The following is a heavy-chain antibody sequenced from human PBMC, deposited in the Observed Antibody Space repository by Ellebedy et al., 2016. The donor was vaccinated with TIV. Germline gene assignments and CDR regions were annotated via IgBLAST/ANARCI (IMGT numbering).Heavy chain of an antibody. CDR1: GFNFNNAA. D-gene: IGHD3-10*01. J-gene: IGHJ4*02. CDR3: AKAPTRYGSGSALPL. Sequence: PGGSLRLSCAASGFNFNNAAMHWVRQAPGKGLEWVAVVSHDGSNEYYADSVNGRFTISRDNSKNTLYLQMNSLTFGDTAVYYCAKAPTRYGSGSALPLWGLGTLATVSS. V-gene: IGHV3-30-3*01. CDR2: VSHDGSNE.